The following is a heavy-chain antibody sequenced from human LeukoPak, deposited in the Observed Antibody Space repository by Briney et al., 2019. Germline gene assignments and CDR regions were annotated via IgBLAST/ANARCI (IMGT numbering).Heavy chain of an antibody. D-gene: IGHD6-19*01. Sequence: SETLSLTCIVSGASISSLNLWSWLRQPPGKGLEWIGEMVLAGTTNFNPSLKSRVTILIVKSKNQVSLQLTAVTAADTAVYYCAGLEGRYSTDWFYFFDYWGQGALVTVSS. V-gene: IGHV4-4*02. CDR1: GASISSLNL. J-gene: IGHJ4*02. CDR2: MVLAGTT. CDR3: AGLEGRYSTDWFYFFDY.